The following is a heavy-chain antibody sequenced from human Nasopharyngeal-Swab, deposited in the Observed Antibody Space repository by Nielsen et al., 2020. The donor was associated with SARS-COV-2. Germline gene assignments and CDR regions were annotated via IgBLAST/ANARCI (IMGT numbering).Heavy chain of an antibody. Sequence: GESLKISCAASGFTFSSYAMSWVRQAPGKGLEWVSAISGSGGSTYYADSVKGRFTISRDNSKNTLYLQMNSPRAEDTAVYYCAKDQGIAVAGPTRGKYFQHWGQGTLVTVSS. D-gene: IGHD6-19*01. CDR3: AKDQGIAVAGPTRGKYFQH. V-gene: IGHV3-23*01. CDR2: ISGSGGST. CDR1: GFTFSSYA. J-gene: IGHJ1*01.